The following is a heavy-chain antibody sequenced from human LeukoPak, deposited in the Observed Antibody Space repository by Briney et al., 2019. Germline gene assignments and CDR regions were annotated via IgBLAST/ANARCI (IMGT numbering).Heavy chain of an antibody. J-gene: IGHJ4*02. D-gene: IGHD5-24*01. V-gene: IGHV1-69*13. CDR3: ARLLSSRASHTDY. CDR2: IIPIFGTA. CDR1: GGTFSSYA. Sequence: GASVKVSCKASGGTFSSYAISWVRQAPGQGLEWMGGIIPIFGTANYAQKFQGRVTITADESTSTAYMELSSPRSEDTAVYYCARLLSSRASHTDYWGQGTLVTVSS.